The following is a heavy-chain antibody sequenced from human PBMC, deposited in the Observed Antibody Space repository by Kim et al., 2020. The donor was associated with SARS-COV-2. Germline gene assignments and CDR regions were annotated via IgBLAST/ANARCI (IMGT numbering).Heavy chain of an antibody. J-gene: IGHJ4*02. D-gene: IGHD2-15*01. CDR1: GFSISSDDY. CDR3: AREVVSTSLGG. V-gene: IGHV4-38-2*02. CDR2: IIHSSSV. Sequence: SETLSLTCTVSGFSISSDDYWCWIRQPPGNGLEWFGSIIHSSSVYYTPSLKSRVITSVDTSRNPFFLRLRTVTAADTAVYYCAREVVSTSLGGWGQGTL.